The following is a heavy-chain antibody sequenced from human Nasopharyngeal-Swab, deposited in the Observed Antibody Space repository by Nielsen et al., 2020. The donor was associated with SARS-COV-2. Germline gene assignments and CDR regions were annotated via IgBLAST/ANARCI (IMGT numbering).Heavy chain of an antibody. CDR2: IYYSGST. J-gene: IGHJ5*02. D-gene: IGHD4-17*01. Sequence: RRDAGRGLEWFGSIYYSGSTYYDPSLKSRVAISVDTSKNQFSLKLSSVTAADTAVYYCARLGYGDSNWFDPWGQGTLVTVSS. CDR3: ARLGYGDSNWFDP. V-gene: IGHV4-39*01.